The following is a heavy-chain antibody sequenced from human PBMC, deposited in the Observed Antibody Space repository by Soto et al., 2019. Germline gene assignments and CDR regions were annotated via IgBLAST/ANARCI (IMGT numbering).Heavy chain of an antibody. CDR3: GRGFSWRSGYYLDAFDI. CDR2: IYYSGST. CDR1: GGSISSYY. Sequence: SETLSLTCTVSGGSISSYYWSWIRQPPGKGLEWIGYIYYSGSTNYNPSLKSRVTISVDTSKNQFSLKLSSVTAADTAVYYCGRGFSWRSGYYLDAFDIWGQGTMVTVSS. J-gene: IGHJ3*02. V-gene: IGHV4-59*08. D-gene: IGHD3-3*01.